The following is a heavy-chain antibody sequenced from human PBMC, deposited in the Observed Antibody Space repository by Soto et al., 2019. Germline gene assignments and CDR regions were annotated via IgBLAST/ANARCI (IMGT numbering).Heavy chain of an antibody. J-gene: IGHJ6*02. CDR1: GGSINDGDYC. CDR3: ARRAGYYGPYGMDV. Sequence: SATLSITCTVSGGSINDGDYCWSWIRQPPGKGLEWVGYIDDSGSTHYNPSLKSRVSISADTSKNQFSLKLTSVTAADTAVYFCARRAGYYGPYGMDVWGQGTTVTVS. V-gene: IGHV4-30-4*01. D-gene: IGHD3-9*01. CDR2: IDDSGST.